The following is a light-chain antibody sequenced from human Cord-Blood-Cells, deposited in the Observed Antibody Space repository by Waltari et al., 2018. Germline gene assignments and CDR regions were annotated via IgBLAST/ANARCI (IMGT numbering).Light chain of an antibody. V-gene: IGKV3-15*01. CDR1: QSVSSN. CDR2: GAS. J-gene: IGKJ4*01. CDR3: QQYNNWPPLT. Sequence: IVMTQSPATLSVSPGERATLSCGTSQSVSSNLAWYQQKPGQAPSLLIYGASTRATGSPARFSGSGSGTEFTLTISSLQSEDFAVYYCQQYNNWPPLTFGGGTKVEIK.